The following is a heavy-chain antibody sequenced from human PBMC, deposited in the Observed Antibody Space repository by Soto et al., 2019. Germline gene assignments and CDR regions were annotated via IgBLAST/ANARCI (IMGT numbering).Heavy chain of an antibody. V-gene: IGHV3-30-3*01. D-gene: IGHD1-7*01. CDR3: ARDKGVGTYFYGMDV. Sequence: SLRLSCAASGFTFSSYAMHWVRQAPGKGLEWVAVISYDGSNKYYADSVKGRFTISRDNSKNTLYLQMNSLRAEDTAVYYCARDKGVGTYFYGMDVWGQGTTVTVSS. CDR2: ISYDGSNK. CDR1: GFTFSSYA. J-gene: IGHJ6*02.